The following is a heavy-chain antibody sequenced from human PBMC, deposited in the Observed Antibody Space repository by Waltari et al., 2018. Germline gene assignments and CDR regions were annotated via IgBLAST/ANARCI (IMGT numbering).Heavy chain of an antibody. CDR2: IYTSGST. Sequence: QVQLQESGPGLVKPSETLSLTCTVSGGSISSYYWSWIRQPAGKGLEWIGRIYTSGSTNYNPSLKSRVTMSVDTSKNQFSLKLSSVTAADTAVYYCARDRVFGVVTPFDPWGQGTLVTVSS. CDR1: GGSISSYY. D-gene: IGHD3-3*01. CDR3: ARDRVFGVVTPFDP. J-gene: IGHJ5*02. V-gene: IGHV4-4*07.